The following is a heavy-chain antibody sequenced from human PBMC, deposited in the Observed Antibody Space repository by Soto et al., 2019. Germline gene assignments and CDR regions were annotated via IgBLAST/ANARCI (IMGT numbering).Heavy chain of an antibody. CDR2: ISSSSSYI. CDR3: ARDQGDSSSPYNWFDP. V-gene: IGHV3-21*01. D-gene: IGHD6-13*01. Sequence: SGFTFSSYSMNWVRQAPGKGLEWVSSISSSSSYIYYADSVKGRFTISRDNAKNSLYLQMNSLRAEDTAVYYCARDQGDSSSPYNWFDPWGQGTLVTVSS. CDR1: GFTFSSYS. J-gene: IGHJ5*02.